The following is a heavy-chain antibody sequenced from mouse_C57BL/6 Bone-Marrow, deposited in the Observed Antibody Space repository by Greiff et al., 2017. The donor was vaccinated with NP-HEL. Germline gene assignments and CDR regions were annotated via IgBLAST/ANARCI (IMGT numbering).Heavy chain of an antibody. Sequence: EVKLVESGGGLVQSGRSLRLSCATSGFTFSDFYMEWVRQAPGKGLEWIAASRNKANDYTTEYSASVKGRFIVSRDTSQSILYLQMNSLRAEDTAIYYCARDGGCLLFAYWGQGTLVTVSA. CDR1: GFTFSDFY. CDR2: SRNKANDYTT. D-gene: IGHD2-3*01. V-gene: IGHV7-1*01. CDR3: ARDGGCLLFAY. J-gene: IGHJ3*01.